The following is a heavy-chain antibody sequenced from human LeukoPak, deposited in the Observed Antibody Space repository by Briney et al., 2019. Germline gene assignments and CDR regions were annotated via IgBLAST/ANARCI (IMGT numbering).Heavy chain of an antibody. CDR3: ARDRAREYYDSSGYPFDY. CDR2: IIPILGIA. D-gene: IGHD3-22*01. V-gene: IGHV1-69*04. CDR1: RGTFSSYA. J-gene: IGHJ4*02. Sequence: ASVKVSCKASRGTFSSYAISWVRQAPGQGLEWMGRIIPILGIANYAQKFQGRVTITADKSTSTAYMELSSLRSEDTAVYYCARDRAREYYDSSGYPFDYWGQGTLVTVSS.